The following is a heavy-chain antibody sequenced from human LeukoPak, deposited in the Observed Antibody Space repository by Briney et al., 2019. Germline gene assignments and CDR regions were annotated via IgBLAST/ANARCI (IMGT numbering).Heavy chain of an antibody. V-gene: IGHV7-4-1*02. CDR1: GYTFTSYA. D-gene: IGHD2-15*01. Sequence: ASVKVSCKASGYTFTSYAMNWVRQAPGQGLEWMGWINTNTGNPTYAQGFTGRFVFSLDTSVSTAYLQISSLKAEDTAVYYCARDLPYGRSSYSTDFAYWGQGSLVTGSS. J-gene: IGHJ4*02. CDR3: ARDLPYGRSSYSTDFAY. CDR2: INTNTGNP.